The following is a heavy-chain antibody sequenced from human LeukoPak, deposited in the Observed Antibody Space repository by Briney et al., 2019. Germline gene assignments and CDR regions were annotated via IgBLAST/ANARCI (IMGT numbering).Heavy chain of an antibody. CDR3: ARGGSPYCSGGSCYSDV. V-gene: IGHV1-18*01. CDR1: GYTFTSYG. CDR2: ISAYNGNT. J-gene: IGHJ6*02. Sequence: ASVKVSCKASGYTFTSYGISWVRQAPGQGLEWMGWISAYNGNTNYAQKLQGRVTMTTDTSTSTVYMELSSLRSEDTAVYYCARGGSPYCSGGSCYSDVWGQGTTVTVSS. D-gene: IGHD2-15*01.